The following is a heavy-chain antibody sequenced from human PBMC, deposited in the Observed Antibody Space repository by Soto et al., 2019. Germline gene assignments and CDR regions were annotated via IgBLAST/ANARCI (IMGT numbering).Heavy chain of an antibody. Sequence: LTWTVCPGCPKNYYWSWIRQPPGKGLEWTGYVYYTGSTNYIPSLESRVTISVDPSNRQFSLTLNSVTAADTAIYYCARAVHSGSFSQLDYWGQGIQVTVS. CDR2: VYYTGST. CDR1: PGCPKNYY. D-gene: IGHD1-26*01. CDR3: ARAVHSGSFSQLDY. J-gene: IGHJ4*02. V-gene: IGHV4-59*01.